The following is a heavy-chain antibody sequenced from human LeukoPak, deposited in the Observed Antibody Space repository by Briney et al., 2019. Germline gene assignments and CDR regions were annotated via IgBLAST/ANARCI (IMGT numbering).Heavy chain of an antibody. V-gene: IGHV4-31*03. CDR3: AREEFRSPMWFDY. J-gene: IGHJ4*02. Sequence: PSETLSLTCTVSGGSISSGGYYWSWIRQHPGTGLEWIGYIYYSGSTYYNPSLKSRVTISVDTSKNQFSLKLSSVTAADTAVYYCAREEFRSPMWFDYWGQGTLVTVSS. CDR2: IYYSGST. D-gene: IGHD2-21*01. CDR1: GGSISSGGYY.